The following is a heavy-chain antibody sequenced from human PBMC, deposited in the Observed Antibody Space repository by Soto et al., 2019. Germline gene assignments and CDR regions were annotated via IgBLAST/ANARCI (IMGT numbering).Heavy chain of an antibody. V-gene: IGHV3-30*18. CDR1: GFTFSSYG. D-gene: IGHD5-18*01. J-gene: IGHJ4*02. Sequence: PGGSLRLSCAASGFTFSSYGMHWVRQAPGKGLEWVAVISYDGSNKYYADSVKGRFTISRDNSKNTLYLQMNSLRAEDTAVYYCAKGDTAMVTSIDYWGQGTLVTVS. CDR3: AKGDTAMVTSIDY. CDR2: ISYDGSNK.